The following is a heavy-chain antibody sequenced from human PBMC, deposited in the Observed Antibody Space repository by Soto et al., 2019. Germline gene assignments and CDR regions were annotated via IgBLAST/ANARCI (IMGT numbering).Heavy chain of an antibody. CDR1: GGSISSYY. CDR2: IYYSGST. Sequence: SETLSLTCTVSGGSISSYYWSWIRQPPGKGLEWIGYIYYSGSTNYNPSLKSRVTISVDTSKNRFSLKLSSVTAADTAVYYCAFPNWGPYYWGQGTLVTVSS. J-gene: IGHJ4*02. D-gene: IGHD7-27*01. V-gene: IGHV4-59*08. CDR3: AFPNWGPYY.